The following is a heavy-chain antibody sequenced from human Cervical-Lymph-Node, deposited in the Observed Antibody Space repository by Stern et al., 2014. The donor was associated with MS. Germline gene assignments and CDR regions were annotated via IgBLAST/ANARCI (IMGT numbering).Heavy chain of an antibody. CDR1: GFTFSSYG. CDR3: ARGHIPYAYNYLFDY. V-gene: IGHV3-33*01. J-gene: IGHJ4*02. CDR2: AWYDGSTA. D-gene: IGHD5-24*01. Sequence: VQLEESGGGVVQPGTSLRLSCAASGFTFSSYGMHWVRQAPGKGLERVALAWYDGSTAYSTNSVKGRFTISRDNSKNTLSLQMNSLTADDTAVYYCARGHIPYAYNYLFDYWGQGTLVTVSS.